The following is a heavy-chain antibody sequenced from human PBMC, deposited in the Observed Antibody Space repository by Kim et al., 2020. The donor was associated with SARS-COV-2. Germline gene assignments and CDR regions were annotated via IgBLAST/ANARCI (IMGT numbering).Heavy chain of an antibody. CDR3: ARGLVRGVFYYYYGMDV. V-gene: IGHV1-69*13. Sequence: SVKVSCKASGGTFSSYAISWVRQAPGQGLEWMGGIIPIFGTANYAQKFQGRVTITADESTGTAYMELSSLRSEDTAVYYCARGLVRGVFYYYYGMDVWGQGTTVTVSS. J-gene: IGHJ6*02. D-gene: IGHD3-10*01. CDR2: IIPIFGTA. CDR1: GGTFSSYA.